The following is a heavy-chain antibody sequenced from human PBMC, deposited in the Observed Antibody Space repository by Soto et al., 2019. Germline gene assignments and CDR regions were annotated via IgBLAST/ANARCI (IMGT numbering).Heavy chain of an antibody. Sequence: GASVKVSCKASGYTFTGYYMHWVRQAPGQGLEWMGWISAYNGNTNYAQKLQGRVTMTTDTSTSTAYMELWSLRSDDTAVYYCAREEALYYYYGMDVWGQGTTVTVSS. CDR2: ISAYNGNT. CDR1: GYTFTGYY. CDR3: AREEALYYYYGMDV. V-gene: IGHV1-18*04. J-gene: IGHJ6*02.